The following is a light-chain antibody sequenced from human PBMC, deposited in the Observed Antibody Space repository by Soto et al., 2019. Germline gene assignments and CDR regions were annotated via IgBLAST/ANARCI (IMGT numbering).Light chain of an antibody. V-gene: IGLV2-14*01. CDR1: SSDVADYKY. Sequence: QSALTQPASVSGSPGQSINISCTGTSSDVADYKYVSWYQKHPGKAPKALLYEVSNRPSGVSTRFSGSKSGNTASLTISGLQAEDEADYSCASYTTTKTLVFGPGTKVTVL. CDR3: ASYTTTKTLV. J-gene: IGLJ1*01. CDR2: EVS.